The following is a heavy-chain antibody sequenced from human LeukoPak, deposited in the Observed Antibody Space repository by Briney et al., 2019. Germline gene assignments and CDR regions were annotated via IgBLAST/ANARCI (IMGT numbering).Heavy chain of an antibody. CDR1: GGTFSSYA. CDR2: IIPIFGTA. D-gene: IGHD4-23*01. CDR3: ARELGGNGFQH. V-gene: IGHV1-69*05. J-gene: IGHJ1*01. Sequence: SVKVSCKASGGTFSSYAISWVRQAPGQGLEWMGRIIPIFGTANYAQMFQGRVTITTDESTSTAYMELSSLRSEDTAVYYCARELGGNGFQHWGQGTLVTVSS.